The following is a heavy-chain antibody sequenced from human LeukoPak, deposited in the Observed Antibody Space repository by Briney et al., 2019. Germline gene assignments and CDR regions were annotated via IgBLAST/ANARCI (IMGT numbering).Heavy chain of an antibody. Sequence: PGGSLRLSCAASGFTFSSYAMSWVRQAPGKGLEWVSAISGSGGSTYYADSVKGRFTISRDNSKNTLYLQMNSLRADDTAIYYCAKDRAAYGDNPLFDYWGQGTLVTVSS. CDR1: GFTFSSYA. CDR2: ISGSGGST. V-gene: IGHV3-23*01. CDR3: AKDRAAYGDNPLFDY. D-gene: IGHD4-17*01. J-gene: IGHJ4*02.